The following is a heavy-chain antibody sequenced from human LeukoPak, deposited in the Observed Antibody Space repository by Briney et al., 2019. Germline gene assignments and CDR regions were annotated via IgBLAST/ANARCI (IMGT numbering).Heavy chain of an antibody. CDR2: INSDGSST. V-gene: IGHV3-74*01. Sequence: GGSLRLSCAASGFTFTNHWMHWVRQAPGKGLVCVSRINSDGSSTSFADSVKGRFTISRDNAKDTLYLQMSSLRAEDTAVYYCSRGANWVDFDTWGQGTMVTVSS. D-gene: IGHD2-15*01. J-gene: IGHJ3*02. CDR3: SRGANWVDFDT. CDR1: GFTFTNHW.